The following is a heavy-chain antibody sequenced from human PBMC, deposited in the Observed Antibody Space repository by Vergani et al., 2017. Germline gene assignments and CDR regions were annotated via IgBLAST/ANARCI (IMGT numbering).Heavy chain of an antibody. CDR3: ARRTTMVRGVLVIARYYFDY. J-gene: IGHJ4*02. CDR1: GGSISSSSYY. V-gene: IGHV4-39*01. Sequence: QLQLQESGPGLVKPSETLSLTCTVSGGSISSSSYYWGWIRQPPGKGLEWIGSLYYSGSTYYNPSLKSRVTISVDTSKNQFSLSLSSVTAADTAVYYCARRTTMVRGVLVIARYYFDYWGQRTLVTVSS. D-gene: IGHD3-10*01. CDR2: LYYSGST.